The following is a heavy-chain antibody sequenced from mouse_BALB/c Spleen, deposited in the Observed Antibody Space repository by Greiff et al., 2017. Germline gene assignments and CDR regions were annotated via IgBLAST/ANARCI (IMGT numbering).Heavy chain of an antibody. V-gene: IGHV3-6*02. CDR2: ISYDGSN. J-gene: IGHJ2*01. CDR3: ADGQYFDY. CDR1: GYSITSGYY. Sequence: DVKLVESGPGLVKPSQSLSLTCSVTGYSITSGYYWNWIRQFPGNKLEWMGYISYDGSNNYNPSLKNRISITRDTSKNQFFLKLNSVTTEDTATYYCADGQYFDYWGQGTTLTVSS. D-gene: IGHD2-3*01.